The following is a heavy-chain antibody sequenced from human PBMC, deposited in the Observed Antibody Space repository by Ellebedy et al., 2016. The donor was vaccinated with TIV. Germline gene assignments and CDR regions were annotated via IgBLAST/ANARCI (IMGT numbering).Heavy chain of an antibody. J-gene: IGHJ4*02. Sequence: PGGSLRLSCAASGFTFSSYAMSWVRQAAGKGLECVSTIRGRGGRTDYADSVKGRFTISRDNSKNTLYWQMKSLRVDDTAVYYCAKGTQWLGRTCFDYWGQGTLVTVSS. V-gene: IGHV3-23*01. CDR2: IRGRGGRT. CDR3: AKGTQWLGRTCFDY. CDR1: GFTFSSYA. D-gene: IGHD6-19*01.